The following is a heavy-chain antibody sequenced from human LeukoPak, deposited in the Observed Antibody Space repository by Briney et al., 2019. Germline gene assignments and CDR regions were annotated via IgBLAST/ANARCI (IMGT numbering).Heavy chain of an antibody. CDR3: ARDGAARPAEYFQH. Sequence: ASVKVSCKASGYTFTSYVISWVRQAPGQGLEWMGWISAYNGNTNYAQKLQGRVTMTTDTSTSTDYMELRSLRSDDTAVYYCARDGAARPAEYFQHLGQGTLVTVSS. CDR1: GYTFTSYV. CDR2: ISAYNGNT. J-gene: IGHJ1*01. D-gene: IGHD6-6*01. V-gene: IGHV1-18*01.